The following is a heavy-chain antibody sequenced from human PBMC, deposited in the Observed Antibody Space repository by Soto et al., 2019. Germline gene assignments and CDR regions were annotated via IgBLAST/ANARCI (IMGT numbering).Heavy chain of an antibody. CDR2: IYYSGNT. D-gene: IGHD3-22*01. CDR3: ARGGRHDDSSGYGSLGY. CDR1: GGSVSSGPYY. Sequence: SETLSLTCTVSGGSVSSGPYYWSWIRQPPGKGLEWIGYIYYSGNTNHNPTLKSRVTISVDTSKNQFSLKLSSVTAADTAVYYCARGGRHDDSSGYGSLGYWGKGTLVTVSS. V-gene: IGHV4-61*01. J-gene: IGHJ4*02.